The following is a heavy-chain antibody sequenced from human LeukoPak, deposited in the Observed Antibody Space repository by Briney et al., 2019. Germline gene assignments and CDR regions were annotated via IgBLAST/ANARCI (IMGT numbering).Heavy chain of an antibody. CDR2: ISSTGSNI. Sequence: GGSLRLSCAASGFTFSGYSMNWVRQAPGKGLEWVSSISSTGSNIYYADSVKGRFTISRDNAKNSLYLQMNSLGAEDTAVYHCARSNGYWGQGILVTVSS. CDR3: ARSNGY. J-gene: IGHJ4*02. CDR1: GFTFSGYS. V-gene: IGHV3-21*01. D-gene: IGHD4/OR15-4a*01.